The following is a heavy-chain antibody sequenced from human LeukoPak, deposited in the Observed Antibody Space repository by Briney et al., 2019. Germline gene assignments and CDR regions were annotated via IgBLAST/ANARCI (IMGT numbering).Heavy chain of an antibody. CDR3: ARSGGTCYFGYFGF. CDR2: ITTSGATT. CDR1: GFTFSSHG. Sequence: GGSLRLSCAASGFTFSSHGMSWVRQAPGKGLEWVSFITTSGATTSYADSVRGRFTISRDNSQNTLYLQMNSLRAEDTAVYYCARSGGTCYFGYFGFWGQGTLVTVSS. D-gene: IGHD2-15*01. J-gene: IGHJ4*02. V-gene: IGHV3-23*01.